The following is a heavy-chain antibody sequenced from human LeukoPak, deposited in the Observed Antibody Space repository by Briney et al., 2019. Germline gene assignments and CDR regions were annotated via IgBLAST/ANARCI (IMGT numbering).Heavy chain of an antibody. V-gene: IGHV3-74*01. J-gene: IGHJ4*02. CDR1: GFTFSSHW. CDR3: ARGGLFKYFFDY. CDR2: INTDESKI. Sequence: GGSLRLSCAASGFTFSSHWMHWVRQTPGKGLVWVSRINTDESKINHADSVKGRFTVSRDNAKNMLYLQMNSLRAEDTAVYYCARGGLFKYFFDYWGQGTPVTVSS. D-gene: IGHD2-15*01.